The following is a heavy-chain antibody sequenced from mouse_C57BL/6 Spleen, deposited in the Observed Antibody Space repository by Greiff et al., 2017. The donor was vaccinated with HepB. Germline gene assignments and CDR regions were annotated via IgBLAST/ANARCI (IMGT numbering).Heavy chain of an antibody. D-gene: IGHD1-1*01. CDR2: INPSNGGT. CDR1: GYTFTSYW. V-gene: IGHV1-53*01. CDR3: ASDYYGSSYGDYDC. Sequence: VKLQQPGTELVKPGASVKLSCKASGYTFTSYWMHWVKQRPGQGLEWIGNINPSNGGTNYNEKFKSKATLTVDKSSSTAYMQRSSLASEDSAVYYSASDYYGSSYGDYDCWGQGATVTVST. J-gene: IGHJ2*01.